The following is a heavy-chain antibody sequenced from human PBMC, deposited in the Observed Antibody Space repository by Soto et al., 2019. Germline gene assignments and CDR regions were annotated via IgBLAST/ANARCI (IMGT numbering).Heavy chain of an antibody. D-gene: IGHD2-15*01. V-gene: IGHV1-18*01. CDR1: GYTFTSYG. CDR3: ARETAYCSGRTCYTAFDV. J-gene: IGHJ3*01. Sequence: QVHLEQSGAEVREPGASVQVSCNTSGYTFTSYGVTWLRQAPGQGLEWMGWISHYIGDTNYAEKFQGRVTMNTDTSTLTAYMELRRLTSDDTATYYCARETAYCSGRTCYTAFDVWGQGTVVTVSS. CDR2: ISHYIGDT.